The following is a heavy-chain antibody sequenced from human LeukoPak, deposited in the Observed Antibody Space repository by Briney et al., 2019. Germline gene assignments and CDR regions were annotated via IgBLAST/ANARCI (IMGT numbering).Heavy chain of an antibody. CDR3: ALLFSSTWYRFDS. CDR1: GYTFTDYY. D-gene: IGHD6-13*01. CDR2: VNPNSGDT. J-gene: IGHJ4*02. Sequence: ASLKVSCKASGYTFTDYYIHWVRQAPRQGLEWMGWVNPNSGDTNHAHKFQGRVTMTSDTSISTAYMDLNRVRSDDTAVYYCALLFSSTWYRFDSWGQGTLVTVSS. V-gene: IGHV1-2*02.